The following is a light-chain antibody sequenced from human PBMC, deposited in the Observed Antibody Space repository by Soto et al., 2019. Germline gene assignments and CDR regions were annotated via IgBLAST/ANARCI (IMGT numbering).Light chain of an antibody. V-gene: IGKV3-11*01. CDR3: QQRSNWIT. Sequence: EIVLTQSPATLSLSPGERATLSCRASQSVSSYLAWYQQKPGQAPRLLIYDASNRATGIPARFSGSGSGTDFTRTISSLEPEDFAVYYCQQRSNWITFGQGTRLEIK. CDR1: QSVSSY. J-gene: IGKJ5*01. CDR2: DAS.